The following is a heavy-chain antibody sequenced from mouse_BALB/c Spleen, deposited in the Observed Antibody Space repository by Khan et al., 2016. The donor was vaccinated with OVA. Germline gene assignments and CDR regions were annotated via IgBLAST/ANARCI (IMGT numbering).Heavy chain of an antibody. Sequence: VQLQQSGAELVKSGATVKLSCTASGLNIKDTYMHWLKQWPEQGLEWIGRIDPPNGNTKYDPKFQSKATLTVDKSSSTAYMLLSGPTFEDSAVYYCARIKKIVATYCDYWGQGTTLTVSS. CDR2: IDPPNGNT. CDR1: GLNIKDTY. D-gene: IGHD1-1*01. CDR3: ARIKKIVATYCDY. V-gene: IGHV14-3*02. J-gene: IGHJ2*01.